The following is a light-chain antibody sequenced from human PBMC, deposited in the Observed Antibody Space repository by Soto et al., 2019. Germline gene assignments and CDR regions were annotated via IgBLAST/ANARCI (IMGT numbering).Light chain of an antibody. CDR3: AAYTGNWNGPV. CDR1: SSTFANNY. Sequence: QSALTQPPSVSGTPGQRVSISCSGDSSTFANNYVHWYQQVPGAAPKLLIYRSDQRPSGVPERFSGSKSGTSASLTISGLRPEDKAQYYCAAYTGNWNGPVFGGGTKLTVL. CDR2: RSD. J-gene: IGLJ2*01. V-gene: IGLV1-47*01.